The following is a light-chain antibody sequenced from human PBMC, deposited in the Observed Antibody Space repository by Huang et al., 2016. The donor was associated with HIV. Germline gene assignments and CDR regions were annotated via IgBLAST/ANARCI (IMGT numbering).Light chain of an antibody. J-gene: IGKJ4*01. CDR3: MQSLQSLT. CDR1: QSLVHDNGYSY. CDR2: MAP. V-gene: IGKV2-28*01. Sequence: DIVMTQSPLSLPVPPGEPASISCRSSQSLVHDNGYSYLDWYLQKPGQSPQVLIYMAPVRAPVIPGRFSGRGSGTNFTLEINRVDAEDVGTYYCMQSLQSLTFGGGTRLEIK.